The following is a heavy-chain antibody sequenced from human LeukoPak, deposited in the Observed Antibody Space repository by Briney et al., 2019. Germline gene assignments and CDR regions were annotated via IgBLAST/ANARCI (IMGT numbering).Heavy chain of an antibody. V-gene: IGHV3-48*03. Sequence: GGSLRLSCAASGLTFSSYEMNWVRQAPGKGLEWVSYISSSGSTIYYADSVKGRFTISRDNAKNSLYLQMNSLRAEDTAVYYCARLGGYYYDSSGYYSGWGQGTLVTVSS. CDR1: GLTFSSYE. CDR2: ISSSGSTI. CDR3: ARLGGYYYDSSGYYSG. D-gene: IGHD3-22*01. J-gene: IGHJ4*02.